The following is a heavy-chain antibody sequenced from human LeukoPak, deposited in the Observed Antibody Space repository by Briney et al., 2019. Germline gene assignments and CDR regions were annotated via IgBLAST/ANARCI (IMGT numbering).Heavy chain of an antibody. CDR1: GFTFSNYA. J-gene: IGHJ6*02. CDR3: ARDRSGYEKFRGMDV. Sequence: GGSLRLSCAASGFTFSNYAVSWVRQAPGKGLEWVSSISGSGGSTYFADSVKGRFTISRDNSKNTLYLQMNSLRAEDTAVYYCARDRSGYEKFRGMDVWGQGTTVTVSS. V-gene: IGHV3-23*01. CDR2: ISGSGGST. D-gene: IGHD5-12*01.